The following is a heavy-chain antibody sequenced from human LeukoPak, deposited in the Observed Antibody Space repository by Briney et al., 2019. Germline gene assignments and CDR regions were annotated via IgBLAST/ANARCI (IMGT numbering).Heavy chain of an antibody. D-gene: IGHD6-13*01. Sequence: ASVKVSCKASGYTFTSYGISWGGQAPGQGLEWMGWLSAYHGNTNHAQKRQGRVPMHTETSPSTPYVDRRSLRSDDTAVYYCAAAAGTAYWGQGTLVTVSS. V-gene: IGHV1-18*01. J-gene: IGHJ4*02. CDR3: AAAAGTAY. CDR1: GYTFTSYG. CDR2: LSAYHGNT.